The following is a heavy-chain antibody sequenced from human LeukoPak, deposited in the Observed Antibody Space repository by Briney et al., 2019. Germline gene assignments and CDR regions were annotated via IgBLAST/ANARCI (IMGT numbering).Heavy chain of an antibody. CDR1: GGSFGDYY. D-gene: IGHD6-13*01. CDR3: ARDAYSSSPMDSYMDV. CDR2: INRRGGT. V-gene: IGHV4-34*01. Sequence: PSETLSLTCDVYGGSFGDYYWTWIRQPPGKGLEWIGEINRRGGTNYNPSLKSRLTISIDTSKNQFSLKLSSVTAADTAVYYCARDAYSSSPMDSYMDVWGKGTTVTISS. J-gene: IGHJ6*03.